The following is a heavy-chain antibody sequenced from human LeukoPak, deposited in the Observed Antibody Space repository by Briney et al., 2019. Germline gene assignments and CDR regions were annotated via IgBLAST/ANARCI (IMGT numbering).Heavy chain of an antibody. J-gene: IGHJ4*02. CDR2: INPNSGDT. CDR1: GYTFSDYH. Sequence: ASVKVSCKASGYTFSDYHTNWVRQASGQGLEWMGWINPNSGDTKYAQAFQGRVTMTRDTSISTAYMELNRLRSDDTAMYYCARGDYSNGYPYRLDSWGQGTLVTVSS. CDR3: ARGDYSNGYPYRLDS. D-gene: IGHD3-3*01. V-gene: IGHV1-2*02.